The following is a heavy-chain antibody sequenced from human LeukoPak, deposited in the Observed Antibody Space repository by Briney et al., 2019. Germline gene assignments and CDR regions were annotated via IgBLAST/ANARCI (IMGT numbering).Heavy chain of an antibody. D-gene: IGHD2-2*02. V-gene: IGHV5-51*01. CDR2: IYPGDSDT. J-gene: IGHJ3*02. CDR3: AGRLGYCSSTSCYNAFDI. Sequence: GESLKISCKGSGYSFTSYRIGWVRQMPGKGLEWMGIIYPGDSDTRYSPSFQGQVTISADKSISTAYLQWSSLKASDTAMYYCAGRLGYCSSTSCYNAFDIWGQGTMVTVSS. CDR1: GYSFTSYR.